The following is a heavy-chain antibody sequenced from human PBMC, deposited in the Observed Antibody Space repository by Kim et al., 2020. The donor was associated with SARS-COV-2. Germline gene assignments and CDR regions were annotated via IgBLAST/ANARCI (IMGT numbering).Heavy chain of an antibody. Sequence: SETLSLTCTVSGGSISSSSYYWGWIRQPPGKGLEWIGSIYYSGSTYYNPSLKSRVTISVDTSKNQFSLKLSSVTAADTAVYYCARDTWSITMPNWFDPWGQGTLVTVSS. D-gene: IGHD3-10*01. CDR3: ARDTWSITMPNWFDP. J-gene: IGHJ5*02. CDR2: IYYSGST. CDR1: GGSISSSSYY. V-gene: IGHV4-39*07.